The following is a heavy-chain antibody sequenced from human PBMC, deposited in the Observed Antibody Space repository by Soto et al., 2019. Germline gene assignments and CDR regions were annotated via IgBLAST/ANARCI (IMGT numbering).Heavy chain of an antibody. D-gene: IGHD3-22*01. J-gene: IGHJ6*04. Sequence: PGGSLRLSCAASGFTFSSYEMNWVRQAPGKGLEWVSYISSSGSTIYYADSVKGRFTISRDNAKNSLYLQMNSLRAEDTAVYYCARDIDYYDGGMDVWGKGTTVTVSS. CDR2: ISSSGSTI. CDR3: ARDIDYYDGGMDV. V-gene: IGHV3-48*03. CDR1: GFTFSSYE.